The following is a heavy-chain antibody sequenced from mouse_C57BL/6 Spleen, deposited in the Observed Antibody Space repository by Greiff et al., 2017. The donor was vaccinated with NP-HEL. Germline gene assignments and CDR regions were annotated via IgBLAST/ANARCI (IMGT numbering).Heavy chain of an antibody. V-gene: IGHV14-3*01. Sequence: VQLQQSVAELVRPGASVKLSCTASGFNITNTYMHWVKQRPEQGLEWIGRIDPANGNTKYAPKFQGKATITADTSSNTAYLQLSSLTSEDTAIYYCARPPYHGHAEGYYAMDYWGQGTSVTVSS. D-gene: IGHD6-1*01. CDR2: IDPANGNT. J-gene: IGHJ4*01. CDR3: ARPPYHGHAEGYYAMDY. CDR1: GFNITNTY.